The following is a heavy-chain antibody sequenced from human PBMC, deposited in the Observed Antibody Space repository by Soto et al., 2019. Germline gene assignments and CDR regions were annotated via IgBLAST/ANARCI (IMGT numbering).Heavy chain of an antibody. CDR3: ARGDSPVHFDN. V-gene: IGHV1-18*01. J-gene: IGHJ4*02. CDR1: GYTFSNYG. Sequence: QVQLAQSGGEVKKPGASVKVSCKASGYTFSNYGIGWVRQAPGQGLEWMGWINGYNGNTNYAQKFQGRVTMTTDTSTTTAYMEVKSQRSDDTAVYYCARGDSPVHFDNWGQGTLVTVSS. D-gene: IGHD4-4*01. CDR2: INGYNGNT.